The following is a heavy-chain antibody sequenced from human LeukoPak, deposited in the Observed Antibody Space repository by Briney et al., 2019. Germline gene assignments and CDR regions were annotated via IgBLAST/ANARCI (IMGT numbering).Heavy chain of an antibody. J-gene: IGHJ4*02. CDR3: AREGTDSYYDSSGYLY. D-gene: IGHD3-22*01. Sequence: SETLSLTCTVSGASISTSSYYWGWVRQPPGKGLEWIGSIYYSVTNYYNPSLKSRLTISVDTSKNQFSLPLSAVTAADTAGFYCAREGTDSYYDSSGYLYWGQGTLVTVSS. CDR2: IYYSVTN. CDR1: GASISTSSYY. V-gene: IGHV4-39*02.